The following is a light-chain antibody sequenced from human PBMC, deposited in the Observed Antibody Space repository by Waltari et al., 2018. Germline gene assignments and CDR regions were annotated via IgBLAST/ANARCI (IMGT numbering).Light chain of an antibody. V-gene: IGKV1-39*01. CDR1: QTISAY. CDR2: AAS. Sequence: DIQMTQSPPSLSAFVGDRVVITCRASQTISAYLNWYQQKPGKAPKLLIYAASSLQTGVPSRFSGSGSGTDFTLTISGLQPEDIATYYCQQSYSTWTFGQGTKVELK. CDR3: QQSYSTWT. J-gene: IGKJ1*01.